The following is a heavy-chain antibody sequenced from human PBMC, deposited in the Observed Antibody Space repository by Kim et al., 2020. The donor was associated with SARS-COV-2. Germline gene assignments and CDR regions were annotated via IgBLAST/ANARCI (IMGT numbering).Heavy chain of an antibody. V-gene: IGHV3-15*01. CDR3: TTACDLSGRTYYYYYGMDV. CDR2: IKSKTDGGTT. CDR1: GFTFSNAW. Sequence: GGSLRLSCAASGFTFSNAWMSWVRQAPGKGLEWVGRIKSKTDGGTTDYAAPVKGRFTISRDDSKNTLYLQMNSLKTEDTAVYYCTTACDLSGRTYYYYYGMDVWGQGTTVTVSS. J-gene: IGHJ6*02. D-gene: IGHD2-21*01.